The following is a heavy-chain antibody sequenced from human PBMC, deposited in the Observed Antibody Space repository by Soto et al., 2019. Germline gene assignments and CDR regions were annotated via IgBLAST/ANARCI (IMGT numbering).Heavy chain of an antibody. J-gene: IGHJ3*02. D-gene: IGHD6-13*01. Sequence: ASVKVSCKASGYTFTGYYMHWVRQAPGQGLEWMGWINPNSGGTNYAQKFQGWVTMTRDTSISTAYMELSRLRSDDTAVYYCARDSAAAGNDAFDIWGQGTMVTVSS. V-gene: IGHV1-2*04. CDR1: GYTFTGYY. CDR2: INPNSGGT. CDR3: ARDSAAAGNDAFDI.